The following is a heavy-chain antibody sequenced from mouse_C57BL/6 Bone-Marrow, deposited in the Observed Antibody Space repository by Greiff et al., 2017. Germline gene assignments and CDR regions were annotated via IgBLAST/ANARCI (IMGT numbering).Heavy chain of an antibody. D-gene: IGHD1-1*01. CDR1: GFTFSDYY. CDR3: ARPDYYGSSPWFAY. J-gene: IGHJ3*01. CDR2: ISNGGGST. V-gene: IGHV5-12*01. Sequence: EVKLVESGGGLVQPGGSLKLSCAASGFTFSDYYMYWVRQTPEKRLEWVAYISNGGGSTYYPDTVKGRFTISRDNAKNTLYLQMSRLKSEDTAMYYCARPDYYGSSPWFAYWGQGTLVTVSA.